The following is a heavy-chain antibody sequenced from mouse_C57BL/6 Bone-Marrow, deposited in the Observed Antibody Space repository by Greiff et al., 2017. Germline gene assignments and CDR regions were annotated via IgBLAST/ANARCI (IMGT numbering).Heavy chain of an antibody. D-gene: IGHD1-1*01. CDR2: ISSGSSTI. V-gene: IGHV5-17*01. J-gene: IGHJ4*01. CDR1: GFTFSDYG. Sequence: EVMLVESGGGLVKPGGSLKLSCAASGFTFSDYGMHWVRQAPEKGLEWVAYISSGSSTIYYADTLKGRFPISRDNAKNTLCLQMTSLRSEDTAMYYCARLYYGSTLYAMDYWGQGTSVTVSS. CDR3: ARLYYGSTLYAMDY.